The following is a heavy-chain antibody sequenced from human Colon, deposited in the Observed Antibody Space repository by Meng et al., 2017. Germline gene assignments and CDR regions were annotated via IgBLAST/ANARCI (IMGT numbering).Heavy chain of an antibody. D-gene: IGHD3-16*01. V-gene: IGHV3-11*05. CDR3: VKGHTMINP. Sequence: SGGGMVGPRWSLRPFCVASGFIFSDYYMTGIREAPGKGLEWVSYFSPTGSDTNYADSVRGRFTISRDKAKNSLFLQMSRLTAEDTAVYYCVKGHTMINPWGQGTLVTVSS. J-gene: IGHJ5*02. CDR1: GFIFSDYY. CDR2: FSPTGSDT.